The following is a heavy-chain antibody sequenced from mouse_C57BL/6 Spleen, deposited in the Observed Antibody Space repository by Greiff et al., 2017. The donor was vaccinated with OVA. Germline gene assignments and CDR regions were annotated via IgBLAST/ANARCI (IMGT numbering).Heavy chain of an antibody. Sequence: DVQLVESGPGLVKPSQSLSLTCSVTGYSITSGYYWNWIRQFPGNKLEWMGYISYDGSNNYNPSLKNRISITRDTSKNQFFLKLNSVTTEDTATYYCAREGYGNAMDYWGQGTSVTVSS. V-gene: IGHV3-6*01. CDR2: ISYDGSN. CDR1: GYSITSGYY. J-gene: IGHJ4*01. CDR3: AREGYGNAMDY. D-gene: IGHD2-2*01.